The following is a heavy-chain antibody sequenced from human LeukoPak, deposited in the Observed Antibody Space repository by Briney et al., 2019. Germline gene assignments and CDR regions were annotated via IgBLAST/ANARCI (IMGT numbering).Heavy chain of an antibody. CDR1: GFTFSSYE. V-gene: IGHV3-48*03. J-gene: IGHJ3*02. CDR2: ISSSGSTI. D-gene: IGHD3-22*01. Sequence: SGGSLRLSCAASGFTFSSYEMNWVRQAPGKGLEWVSYISSSGSTIYYADSVKGRFTISRDNAKNSLYLQMNSLRAEDTAVYYCARSSGASNYYDSSGDAFDIWGQGTMVTVSS. CDR3: ARSSGASNYYDSSGDAFDI.